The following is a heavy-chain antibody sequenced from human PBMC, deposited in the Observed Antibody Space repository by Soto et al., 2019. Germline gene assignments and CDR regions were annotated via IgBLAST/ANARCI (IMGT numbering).Heavy chain of an antibody. CDR3: ATDSGSYFSD. D-gene: IGHD6-19*01. J-gene: IGHJ4*02. V-gene: IGHV3-30*03. CDR1: GFTFSTYG. Sequence: WSLRLSCAASGFTFSTYGMHWVRQAPGKGLEWLALISYDGSTKYYADSVKGRFTISRDSSKNTLYLQMNSLRTEDTAVYYCATDSGSYFSDWGQGTMVTVYS. CDR2: ISYDGSTK.